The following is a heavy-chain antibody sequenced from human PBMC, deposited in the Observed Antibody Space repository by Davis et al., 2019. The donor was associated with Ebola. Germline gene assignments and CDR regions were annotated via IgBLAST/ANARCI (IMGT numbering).Heavy chain of an antibody. D-gene: IGHD3-10*01. CDR2: ISGSGGST. CDR3: AKRSGAYGPYYYYGMDV. CDR1: GFTFDDYG. Sequence: PGGSLRLSCAASGFTFDDYGMSWVRQAPGKGLEWVSAISGSGGSTYYADSVKGRFTISRDNSKNTLYLQMNSLRAEDTAVYYCAKRSGAYGPYYYYGMDVWGQGTTVTVSS. V-gene: IGHV3-23*01. J-gene: IGHJ6*02.